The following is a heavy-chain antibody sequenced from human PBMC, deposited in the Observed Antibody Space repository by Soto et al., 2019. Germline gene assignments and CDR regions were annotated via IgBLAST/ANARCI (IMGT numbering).Heavy chain of an antibody. CDR3: AKVSRFPGGFRSLF. Sequence: EVQLLESGGTLVQPGGSLRLSCAASGFTFSTYAMNWVRQAPGKGLEWVSYISGSSGGSTYYADSVKGRFTISRDNSKNTLFLQMTSLRVEDTAVYYCAKVSRFPGGFRSLFWGQGSLVTVSS. V-gene: IGHV3-23*01. CDR1: GFTFSTYA. D-gene: IGHD3-10*01. J-gene: IGHJ4*02. CDR2: ISGSSGGST.